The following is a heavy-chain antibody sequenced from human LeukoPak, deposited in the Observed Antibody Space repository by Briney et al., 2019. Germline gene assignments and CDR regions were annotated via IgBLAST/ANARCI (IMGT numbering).Heavy chain of an antibody. D-gene: IGHD6-6*01. CDR2: ISAYNGNT. CDR3: AREIIAARRVGAFDI. J-gene: IGHJ3*02. V-gene: IGHV1-18*01. Sequence: GASVKVSCKASGYTFTSYGISWVRQAPGQGLEWMGWISAYNGNTNYAQKLQGRVTMTTDTSTSTAYMEVRSLRSDDTAVYYCAREIIAARRVGAFDIWGRGTMVTVSS. CDR1: GYTFTSYG.